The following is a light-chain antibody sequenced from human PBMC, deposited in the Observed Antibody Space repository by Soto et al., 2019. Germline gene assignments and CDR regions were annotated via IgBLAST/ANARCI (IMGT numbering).Light chain of an antibody. CDR2: DVS. V-gene: IGLV2-8*01. CDR3: SSYAGSNNVV. Sequence: QSALTQPPSASGSPGQSVTISCTGTSSDVGGYKYVSWYQQHPGQAPTVMIYDVSQRPSGVPDRFAGSKSGNTAPLTVSGLQAEDEADYYCSSYAGSNNVVFGGGTKLTVL. CDR1: SSDVGGYKY. J-gene: IGLJ2*01.